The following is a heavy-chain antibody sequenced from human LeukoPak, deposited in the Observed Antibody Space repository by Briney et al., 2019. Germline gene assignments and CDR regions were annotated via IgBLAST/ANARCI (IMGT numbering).Heavy chain of an antibody. CDR3: ARPNIAAAATGGVDYFGY. V-gene: IGHV3-33*08. D-gene: IGHD6-13*01. J-gene: IGHJ4*02. CDR2: IWYDGSNK. Sequence: GGSLKLSCAASGFTFSSYGMHWVRQAPGKGLEWVAVIWYDGSNKYYADSVKGRFTISRDNSKNTLYLQMNSLRAEDTAVYYCARPNIAAAATGGVDYFGYWGQGTLVTVSS. CDR1: GFTFSSYG.